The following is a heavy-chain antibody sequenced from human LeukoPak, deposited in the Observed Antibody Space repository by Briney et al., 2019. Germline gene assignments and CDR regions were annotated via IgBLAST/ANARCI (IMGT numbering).Heavy chain of an antibody. CDR1: TFTKAW. J-gene: IGHJ4*02. CDR2: VKNRGDGRTT. D-gene: IGHD3-16*01. CDR3: TTEYFGGFEY. Sequence: GGFLRLSCVVSTFTKAWMNWVRQAPGKGLEWVDRVKNRGDGRTTGYAAPVKGRFIISRDDSKKTVYLQMDSLKTEDTAVYFCTTEYFGGFEYWGQGTLVTVSS. V-gene: IGHV3-15*07.